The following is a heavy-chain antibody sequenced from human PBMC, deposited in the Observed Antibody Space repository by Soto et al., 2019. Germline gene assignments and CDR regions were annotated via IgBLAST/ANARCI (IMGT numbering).Heavy chain of an antibody. J-gene: IGHJ4*02. D-gene: IGHD5-18*01. CDR1: GFSLNNYW. Sequence: EVQLEESGGGLFQPGGSLRLTCAVSGFSLNNYWMHWVRQRPGKGLVWVARIYRDGTTSYADSVKGRFTISRDNAKNTLYLQMNSLRAEDTAVYYCAPRIQLWLGDFDYWGQGTLVTVSS. V-gene: IGHV3-74*01. CDR3: APRIQLWLGDFDY. CDR2: IYRDGTT.